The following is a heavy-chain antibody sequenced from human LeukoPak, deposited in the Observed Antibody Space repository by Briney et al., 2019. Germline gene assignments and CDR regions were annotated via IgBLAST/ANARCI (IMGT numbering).Heavy chain of an antibody. D-gene: IGHD2-8*01. CDR3: AFTTDIGYAFDY. CDR1: GYTFTSYG. J-gene: IGHJ4*02. CDR2: IIPIFGTA. Sequence: GASVKVSCKASGYTFTSYGISWVRQAPGQGLEWMGGIIPIFGTANYAQKFQGRVTITADKSTSTAYMELSSLRSEDTAVYYCAFTTDIGYAFDYWGQGTLVTVSS. V-gene: IGHV1-69*06.